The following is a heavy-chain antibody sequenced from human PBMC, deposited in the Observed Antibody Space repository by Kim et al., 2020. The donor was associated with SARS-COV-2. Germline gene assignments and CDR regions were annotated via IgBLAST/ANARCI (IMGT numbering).Heavy chain of an antibody. V-gene: IGHV3-30*04. CDR3: ARAPSYYYGSLFDY. CDR2: ISYDGSNK. Sequence: GGSLRLSCAASGFTFSSYDMHWVRQAPGKGLEWVAVISYDGSNKYYADSVKGRFTISRDNSKNTLYLQMNSLRAEDTAVYYCARAPSYYYGSLFDYWGQG. CDR1: GFTFSSYD. J-gene: IGHJ4*02. D-gene: IGHD3-10*01.